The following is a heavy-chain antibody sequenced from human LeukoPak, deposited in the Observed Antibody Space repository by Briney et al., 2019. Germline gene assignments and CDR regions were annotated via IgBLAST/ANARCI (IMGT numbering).Heavy chain of an antibody. V-gene: IGHV4-39*01. Sequence: PSETLSLTCTVSGGSISSSSYSWGWIRQPPGKGLEWIGSIYYSGSTYYNPSLKSRVTISVDTSKNQFSLKLSSVTAADTAVYYCASLRYVAQPHFDYWGQGTLVTVSS. J-gene: IGHJ4*02. CDR1: GGSISSSSYS. CDR2: IYYSGST. CDR3: ASLRYVAQPHFDY. D-gene: IGHD5-12*01.